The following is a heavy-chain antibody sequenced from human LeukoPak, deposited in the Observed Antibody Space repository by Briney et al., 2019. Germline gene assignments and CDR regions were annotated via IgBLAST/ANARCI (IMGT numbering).Heavy chain of an antibody. D-gene: IGHD3-10*01. V-gene: IGHV4-30-4*01. CDR1: GGSISSGDYY. CDR3: AREAMVRGVIEYYYFDY. CDR2: IYYSGST. Sequence: PSQTLSLTCTVSGGSISSGDYYWSWIRQPPGKGLEWIGYIYYSGSTYYSPSLKSRVTISVDTSKNQFSLKLSSVTAADTAVYDCAREAMVRGVIEYYYFDYWGQGTLVTVSS. J-gene: IGHJ4*02.